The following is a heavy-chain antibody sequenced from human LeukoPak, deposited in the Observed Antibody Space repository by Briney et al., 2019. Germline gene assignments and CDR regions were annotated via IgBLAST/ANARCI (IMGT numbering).Heavy chain of an antibody. Sequence: GGSLRLSCAASGFTFSNYGLSWVRQAPGKGLEWVSHISSSGDSTYYADSVKGLFTISRDNSKSTLYLQMNSLRAEDTAVYYCAKIPRGGYMDVWGKGTTVTVSS. J-gene: IGHJ6*03. CDR1: GFTFSNYG. CDR3: AKIPRGGYMDV. CDR2: ISSSGDST. D-gene: IGHD2-15*01. V-gene: IGHV3-23*01.